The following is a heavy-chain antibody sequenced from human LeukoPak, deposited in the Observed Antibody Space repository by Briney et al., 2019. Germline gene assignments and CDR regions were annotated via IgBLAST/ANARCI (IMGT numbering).Heavy chain of an antibody. D-gene: IGHD4-17*01. V-gene: IGHV4-39*01. CDR2: IYYSGTT. CDR1: GGSIISSSYY. CDR3: ATHVPDVDYTDY. Sequence: SETLSLTCTVSGGSIISSSYYWGWIRQPPGRGLEWIGIIYYSGTTYYNPSLKSRVTISVDTSKNQFSLKLSSVTAADTAVYYCATHVPDVDYTDYWGQGTLVTVSS. J-gene: IGHJ4*02.